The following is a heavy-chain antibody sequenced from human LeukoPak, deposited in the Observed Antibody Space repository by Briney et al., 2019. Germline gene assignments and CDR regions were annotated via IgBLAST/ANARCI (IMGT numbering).Heavy chain of an antibody. J-gene: IGHJ4*02. CDR1: GFTFSSYS. Sequence: TGGSLRLSCAATGFTFSSYSMNWVRQAPGKGLEWVSSISSSSSYIYYADSVKGRFTVSRDNAKNSLYLQMNSLRAEVTAVYYCARDSGGYYGPLEDWGQGTLVTVSS. CDR2: ISSSSSYI. D-gene: IGHD1-26*01. V-gene: IGHV3-21*01. CDR3: ARDSGGYYGPLED.